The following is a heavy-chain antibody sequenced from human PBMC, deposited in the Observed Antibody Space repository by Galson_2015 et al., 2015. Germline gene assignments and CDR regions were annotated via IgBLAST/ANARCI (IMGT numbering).Heavy chain of an antibody. CDR2: ISSSGSTI. V-gene: IGHV3-11*01. CDR1: GFTFSDYY. J-gene: IGHJ6*02. Sequence: SLRLSCAASGFTFSDYYMSWIRQAPGKGLEWVSYISSSGSTIYYADSVKGRFTISRDNAENSLYLQMNSLRAEDTAVYYCARAGYSYEHTSYYGMDVWGQGTTVTVSS. CDR3: ARAGYSYEHTSYYGMDV. D-gene: IGHD5-18*01.